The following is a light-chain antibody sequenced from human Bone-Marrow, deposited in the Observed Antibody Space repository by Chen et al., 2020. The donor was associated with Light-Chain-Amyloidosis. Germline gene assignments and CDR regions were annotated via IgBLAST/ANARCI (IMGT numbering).Light chain of an antibody. CDR3: QSADSSGTYEVI. J-gene: IGLJ2*01. CDR1: DLPTKY. Sequence: YELPQPPSVSVSPGQTARITCSGDDLPTKYAYWYQQKPGQAPVLVIHRDTERPSGISERFSGSSSGTTATLTISGVQAEGEADYHCQSADSSGTYEVIFGGGTKLTVL. CDR2: RDT. V-gene: IGLV3-25*03.